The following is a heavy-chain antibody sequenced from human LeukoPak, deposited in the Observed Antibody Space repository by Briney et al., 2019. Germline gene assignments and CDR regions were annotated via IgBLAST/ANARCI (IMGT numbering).Heavy chain of an antibody. V-gene: IGHV3-7*01. Sequence: GGSRRLSCLGSGFGFSNNWMTWLRQAPGEGLEWVANTKEDGSVIYYADSVKGRFTISRDNAKNSVYLQMNSLRVEDTALYYCATGRWFGEFAGSAFEDWGQGTLVTVSS. CDR2: TKEDGSVI. CDR3: ATGRWFGEFAGSAFED. D-gene: IGHD3-10*01. CDR1: GFGFSNNW. J-gene: IGHJ4*02.